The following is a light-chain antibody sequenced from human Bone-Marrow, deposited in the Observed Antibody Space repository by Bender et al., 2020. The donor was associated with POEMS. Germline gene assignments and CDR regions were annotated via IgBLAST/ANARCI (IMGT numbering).Light chain of an antibody. CDR2: AVS. J-gene: IGLJ3*02. V-gene: IGLV2-8*01. CDR3: SSFAATTILV. CDR1: SSDVGLFNY. Sequence: QSALTQPPSASGSSGQSVTISCTGTSSDVGLFNYVSWYQQHPGKAPKLLIYAVSQRPSGVPDRFSGSKSGNTASLTVSGLQAEDEADYYCSSFAATTILVFGGGTKLTVL.